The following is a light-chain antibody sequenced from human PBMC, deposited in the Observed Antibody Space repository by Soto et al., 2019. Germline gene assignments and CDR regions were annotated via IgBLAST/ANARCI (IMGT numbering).Light chain of an antibody. CDR1: QSVSSN. V-gene: IGKV3-11*01. Sequence: EILMTQSPATLSVSPGDRATLSCRASQSVSSNLAWYQQKPGQAPRLLIYDASNRATGIPARFSGSGSGTDFTLTISSLEPEDFAVYYCQQRSNWPPITFGQGTRLEIK. J-gene: IGKJ5*01. CDR3: QQRSNWPPIT. CDR2: DAS.